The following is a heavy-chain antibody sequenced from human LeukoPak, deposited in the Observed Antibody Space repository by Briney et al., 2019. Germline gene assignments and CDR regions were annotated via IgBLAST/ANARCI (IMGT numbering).Heavy chain of an antibody. V-gene: IGHV1-69*05. CDR1: GGTFSSYA. CDR2: IIPIFGTA. J-gene: IGHJ4*02. D-gene: IGHD5-24*01. Sequence: WASVKVSCKASGGTFSSYAISWVRQAPGQGLEWMGGIIPIFGTANYAQKFQGRVTITTDESTSTAYMELSSLRSEGTAVYYCARGTRRDGYHNYYYFDYWGQGTLVTVSS. CDR3: ARGTRRDGYHNYYYFDY.